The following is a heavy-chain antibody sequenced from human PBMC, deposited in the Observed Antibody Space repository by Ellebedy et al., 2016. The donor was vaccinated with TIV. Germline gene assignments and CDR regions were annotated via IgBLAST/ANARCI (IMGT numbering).Heavy chain of an antibody. V-gene: IGHV4-39*01. J-gene: IGHJ3*02. CDR2: IYYSGST. CDR3: ARNDARGYSGYDFREAFDI. D-gene: IGHD5-12*01. CDR1: GGSISSSSYY. Sequence: MPSETLSLTCTVSGGSISSSSYYSGWIRQPPGKGLEWIGSIYYSGSTYYNPSLKSRVTISVDTSKNQFSLKLSSVTSADTAVYSCARNDARGYSGYDFREAFDIWGQGTMVTVSS.